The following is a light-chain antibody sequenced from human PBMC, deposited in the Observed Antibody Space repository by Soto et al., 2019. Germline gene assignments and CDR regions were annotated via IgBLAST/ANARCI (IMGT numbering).Light chain of an antibody. Sequence: EIVMTQSPATLSVSPGESATLSCRASQSINRDLAWYEQKPGQTPRRVIYGASTWGTGVPPRFTGSGSGTEFTLTISNLQSEDFAVYYCQQYNNWPFITFGQGTRLEI. CDR1: QSINRD. CDR2: GAS. CDR3: QQYNNWPFIT. V-gene: IGKV3D-15*01. J-gene: IGKJ5*01.